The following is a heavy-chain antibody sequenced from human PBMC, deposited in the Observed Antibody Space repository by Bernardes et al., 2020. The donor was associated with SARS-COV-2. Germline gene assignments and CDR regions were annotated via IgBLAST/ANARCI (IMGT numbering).Heavy chain of an antibody. CDR2: IYAGDSDT. CDR3: ARPMGDGTYWYFDL. Sequence: GASLKISCQGFGYSFSSYWIGWVRQVPGKGLEWMGVIYAGDSDTTYSPSFQGQVTISVDRFISTAYLEWTSLKASDTAIYYCARPMGDGTYWYFDLWGRGTLVTVSS. V-gene: IGHV5-51*01. D-gene: IGHD2-21*02. CDR1: GYSFSSYW. J-gene: IGHJ2*01.